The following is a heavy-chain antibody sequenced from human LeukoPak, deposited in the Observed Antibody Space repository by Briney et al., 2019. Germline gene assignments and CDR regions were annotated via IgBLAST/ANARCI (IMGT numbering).Heavy chain of an antibody. CDR1: GFTFSSFA. V-gene: IGHV3-23*01. CDR3: AKQIVGATSNDFDY. D-gene: IGHD1-26*01. J-gene: IGHJ4*02. Sequence: GGSLRLSCAASGFTFSSFAMTWVRQAPGKGLEWVSSITSSGGGTYYADSVKGRFTISRDNPQNTLYLQMNSLRADDTAVHFCAKQIVGATSNDFDYWGQGTLVTVSS. CDR2: ITSSGGGT.